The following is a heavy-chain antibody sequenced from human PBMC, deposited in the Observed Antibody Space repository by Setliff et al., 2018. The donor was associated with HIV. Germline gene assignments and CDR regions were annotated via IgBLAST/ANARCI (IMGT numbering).Heavy chain of an antibody. CDR1: EYSFTDYY. V-gene: IGHV1-2*06. Sequence: ASVKVSCKTSEYSFTDYYIHWIRQAPGQGLEWMGRINPNSGGTDYAQKFLGRVTMTSDTSISTAYMELSSLRSDDTAVYYCARGSLLGYFDWLFPDWGQGTLVTVSS. CDR2: INPNSGGT. J-gene: IGHJ4*02. D-gene: IGHD3-9*01. CDR3: ARGSLLGYFDWLFPD.